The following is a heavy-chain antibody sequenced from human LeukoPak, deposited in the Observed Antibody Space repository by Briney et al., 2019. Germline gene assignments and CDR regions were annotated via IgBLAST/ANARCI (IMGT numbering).Heavy chain of an antibody. CDR3: ARRAEQRYCSSTSCYTGGYYYYYMDV. V-gene: IGHV3-48*03. CDR1: GFTFSSYQ. J-gene: IGHJ6*03. CDR2: ISSSGSTI. Sequence: GESLTLSCSASGFTFSSYQMNYLRQPTGKALEWFSYISSSGSTIYYPGSVKGRFTISRDNATNSLYLQMNSLRAEDTALYYCARRAEQRYCSSTSCYTGGYYYYYMDVWGEGATVTVSS. D-gene: IGHD2-2*02.